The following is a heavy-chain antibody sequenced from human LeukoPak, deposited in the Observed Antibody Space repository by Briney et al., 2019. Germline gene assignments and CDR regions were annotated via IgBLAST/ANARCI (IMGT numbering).Heavy chain of an antibody. CDR3: AKGFSVLPSNHYFYYYGMDV. Sequence: GGSLRLSCAASGMTFDDYAMHWVRRAPGKGLEWVSLISGDGGSTYYADSVKGRFTISRDNSKNSLYLQMTNLRTEDTALYYCAKGFSVLPSNHYFYYYGMDVWGQGTTVTVSS. D-gene: IGHD1-14*01. J-gene: IGHJ6*02. CDR1: GMTFDDYA. CDR2: ISGDGGST. V-gene: IGHV3-43*02.